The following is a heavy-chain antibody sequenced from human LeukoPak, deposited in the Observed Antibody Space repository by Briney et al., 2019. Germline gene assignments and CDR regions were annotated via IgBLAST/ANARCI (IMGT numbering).Heavy chain of an antibody. CDR1: GFTFDDYA. D-gene: IGHD1-26*01. Sequence: GRSLRLSCAASGFTFDDYAMHWVRQAPGKDLEWVSGISWNSGSIGYADSVKGRFTISRDNAKNSLYLQMNSLRAEDTALYYCAKGPWEVTAYFDYWGQGTLVTVSS. J-gene: IGHJ4*02. CDR3: AKGPWEVTAYFDY. CDR2: ISWNSGSI. V-gene: IGHV3-9*01.